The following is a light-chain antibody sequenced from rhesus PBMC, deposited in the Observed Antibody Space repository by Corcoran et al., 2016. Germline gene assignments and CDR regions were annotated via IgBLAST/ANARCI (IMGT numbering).Light chain of an antibody. CDR3: QQHSVYPLT. Sequence: DIQLTQSPSSLSASVGDTVTITCRANQGISSYLAWYQQKPGKAPKLLIYAASTLEGGVPSRFRGSGSGTDFTLAISRLQPEDFATDYCQQHSVYPLTFGGGTKVDLK. J-gene: IGKJ4*01. V-gene: IGKV1S13*01. CDR2: AAS. CDR1: QGISSY.